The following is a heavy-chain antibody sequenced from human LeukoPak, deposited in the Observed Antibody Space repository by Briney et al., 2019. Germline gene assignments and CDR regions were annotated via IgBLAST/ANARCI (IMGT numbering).Heavy chain of an antibody. D-gene: IGHD3-10*01. CDR3: ATGSYSDYFDY. Sequence: GESLKISCKGSGYTFTNYWIAWVRQMPGKGLEWMGIIYAGDSDTRYSPSFQGQVTISADKSISTAYLQWSSLKASDTAMYYCATGSYSDYFDYWGQGTLVTVSS. V-gene: IGHV5-51*01. CDR2: IYAGDSDT. CDR1: GYTFTNYW. J-gene: IGHJ4*02.